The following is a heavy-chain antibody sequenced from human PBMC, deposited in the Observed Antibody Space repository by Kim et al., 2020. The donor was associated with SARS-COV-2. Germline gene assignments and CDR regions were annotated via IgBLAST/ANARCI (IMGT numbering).Heavy chain of an antibody. V-gene: IGHV3-48*02. CDR2: ITSSSTTI. D-gene: IGHD6-19*01. Sequence: GGSLRLSCAASGFTFSSYSMNWVRQAPGKGLEWVSYITSSSTTIYYADSVKGRFTISRDNAKNSLYLQMNSLRDEDTAVYYCARYSSGWNNYFDYWGQGTLVTVSS. CDR1: GFTFSSYS. CDR3: ARYSSGWNNYFDY. J-gene: IGHJ4*02.